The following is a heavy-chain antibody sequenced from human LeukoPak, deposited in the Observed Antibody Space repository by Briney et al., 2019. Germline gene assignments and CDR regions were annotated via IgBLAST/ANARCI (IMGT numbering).Heavy chain of an antibody. CDR2: ISSSGSTI. V-gene: IGHV3-48*03. CDR3: ARDSYPYYYGSGSYDY. CDR1: GFTFSS. J-gene: IGHJ4*02. Sequence: GGSLRLSCAASGFTFSSMNWVRQAPGKGLEWVSYISSSGSTIYYADSVKGRFTISRDNAKNSLYLQMNSLRAEDTAVYYCARDSYPYYYGSGSYDYWGQGTLVTVSS. D-gene: IGHD3-10*01.